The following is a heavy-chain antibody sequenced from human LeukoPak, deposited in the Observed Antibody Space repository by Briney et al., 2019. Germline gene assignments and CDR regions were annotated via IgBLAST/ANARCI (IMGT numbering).Heavy chain of an antibody. J-gene: IGHJ4*02. CDR1: GFTFNDHD. Sequence: GGFLRLSCAASGFTFNDHDMDWVRQAPGKGLEWVGRNTNKAQRHTTEYAASVRGRFTMSRDDSKESLYLQMTSLQTEDTATYYCAAWVGAGRSHWGQGTLVTVSS. D-gene: IGHD1-14*01. CDR3: AAWVGAGRSH. V-gene: IGHV3-72*01. CDR2: NTNKAQRHTT.